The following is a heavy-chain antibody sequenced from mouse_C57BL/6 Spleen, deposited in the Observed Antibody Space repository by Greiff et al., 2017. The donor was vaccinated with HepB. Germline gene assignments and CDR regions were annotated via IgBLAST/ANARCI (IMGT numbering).Heavy chain of an antibody. V-gene: IGHV3-6*01. CDR2: ISYDGSN. J-gene: IGHJ4*01. D-gene: IGHD1-2*01. Sequence: EVKLVESGPGLVKPSQSLSLTCSVTGYSITSGYYWNWIRQFPGNKLEWMGYISYDGSNNYNPSLKNRISITRDTSKNQFFLKLNSVTTEDTATYYCARPTTAYAMDYWGQGTSVTVSS. CDR3: ARPTTAYAMDY. CDR1: GYSITSGYY.